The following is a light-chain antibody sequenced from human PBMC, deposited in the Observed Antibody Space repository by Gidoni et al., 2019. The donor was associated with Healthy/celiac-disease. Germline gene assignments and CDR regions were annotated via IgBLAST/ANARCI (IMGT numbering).Light chain of an antibody. V-gene: IGKV1-33*01. Sequence: SVGDRVTITCQASQDISNYLNWYQQKPGKAPKLLIYDASNLETGVPSRFSGSGSGTDFTFTISSLQPEDIPTYYCQQYDNLPPIVTFGPGTKVEIK. J-gene: IGKJ3*01. CDR3: QQYDNLPPIVT. CDR2: DAS. CDR1: QDISNY.